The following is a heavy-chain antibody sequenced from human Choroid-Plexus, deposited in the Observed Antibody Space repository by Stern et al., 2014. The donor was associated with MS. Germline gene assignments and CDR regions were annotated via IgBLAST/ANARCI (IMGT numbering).Heavy chain of an antibody. V-gene: IGHV3-30*18. CDR3: AKDRQYLTYFFDH. J-gene: IGHJ5*02. CDR1: GFTFGSCA. Sequence: VQLEESGGGVVQPGRPLRLSCVASGFTFGSCAMHWVRQAPGKGLEWVAGVSYGGSNKYDADSVKGRFTISRDNSQNTLYMQMSSLRPEDTAVYYCAKDRQYLTYFFDHWGQGSLVTVSS. CDR2: VSYGGSNK. D-gene: IGHD2/OR15-2a*01.